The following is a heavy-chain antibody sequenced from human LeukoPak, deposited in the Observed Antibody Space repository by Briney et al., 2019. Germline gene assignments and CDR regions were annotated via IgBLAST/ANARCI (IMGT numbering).Heavy chain of an antibody. J-gene: IGHJ4*02. D-gene: IGHD6-19*01. CDR2: ISGSGGST. CDR3: ARDSTGWYYHY. CDR1: GFTFSSYA. V-gene: IGHV3-23*01. Sequence: GGSLRLSCAASGFTFSSYAMSWVRQAPGKGLEWVSAISGSGGSTYYADSVKGRFTISRDNSKNTLYLQMNSLRAEDTAVYYCARDSTGWYYHYWGQGTLVTVSS.